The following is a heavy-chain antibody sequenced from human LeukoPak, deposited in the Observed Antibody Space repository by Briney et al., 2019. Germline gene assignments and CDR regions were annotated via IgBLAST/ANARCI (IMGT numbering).Heavy chain of an antibody. CDR3: ARHLSGITGYTYGRGIDY. Sequence: GGSLRLSCAASEFTSSSYWMSWVRQAPGKGLEWVASIKQDGSEKYYVDSVKGRFTISRDNAKKSLYLQINSLRAEDTALYYCARHLSGITGYTYGRGIDYWGQGTLVTVSS. CDR2: IKQDGSEK. V-gene: IGHV3-7*01. J-gene: IGHJ4*02. CDR1: EFTSSSYW. D-gene: IGHD5-18*01.